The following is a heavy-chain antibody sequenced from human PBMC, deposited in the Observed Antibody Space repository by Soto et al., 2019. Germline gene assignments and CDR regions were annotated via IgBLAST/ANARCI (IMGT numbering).Heavy chain of an antibody. CDR3: ARDGVPALYFDFWSGYYTGAFDI. J-gene: IGHJ3*02. CDR1: GFTFSSYS. D-gene: IGHD3-3*01. Sequence: GGSLRLSCAASGFTFSSYSMNWVRQAPGKGLEWVSSISSSSSYIYYADSVKGRFTISRDNAKNSLYLQMNSLRAEDTAVYYCARDGVPALYFDFWSGYYTGAFDIWGQGTMVTVSS. CDR2: ISSSSSYI. V-gene: IGHV3-21*01.